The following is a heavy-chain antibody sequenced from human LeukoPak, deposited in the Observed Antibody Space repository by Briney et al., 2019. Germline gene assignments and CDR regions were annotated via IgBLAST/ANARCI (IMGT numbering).Heavy chain of an antibody. J-gene: IGHJ5*02. D-gene: IGHD2-2*02. V-gene: IGHV1-8*01. CDR3: ARGTGRRYCSSTSCYSWFDP. Sequence: ASVKVSCKASGYTFTSHDINWVRQASGQGLEWMGWMNSNSGNTGYAQKFQGRVTMTRDTSIGTAYMELSTLTSEDTAVYYCARGTGRRYCSSTSCYSWFDPWGQGTLVTVSS. CDR1: GYTFTSHD. CDR2: MNSNSGNT.